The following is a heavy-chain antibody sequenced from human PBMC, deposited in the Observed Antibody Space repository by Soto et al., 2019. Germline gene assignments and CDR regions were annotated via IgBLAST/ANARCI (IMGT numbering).Heavy chain of an antibody. CDR2: VDPNSGNT. D-gene: IGHD2-15*01. Sequence: ASVKVSCKASGYTFTSYDINWVRQATGQGLEWMGWVDPNSGNTGYAQKFQGRVTMTRNTSISTAYMELSSLRSEDTAVYYCARRLRRSGGRCYTLCNWFDPWGQGTLVTVSS. V-gene: IGHV1-8*01. CDR1: GYTFTSYD. CDR3: ARRLRRSGGRCYTLCNWFDP. J-gene: IGHJ5*02.